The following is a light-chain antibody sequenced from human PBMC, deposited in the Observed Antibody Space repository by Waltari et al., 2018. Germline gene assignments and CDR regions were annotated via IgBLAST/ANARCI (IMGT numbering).Light chain of an antibody. Sequence: QSALTQPASVSGSPGQSVTIPCTGASSDIGRYDIVSWYQQHPGNAPKLIICDVSKRPSGVSDRFFGSKSGDTASLTISGLQFEDEADYYCCSYAGNYIWVFGGGTRLTVL. CDR2: DVS. CDR3: CSYAGNYIWV. J-gene: IGLJ3*02. V-gene: IGLV2-23*02. CDR1: SSDIGRYDI.